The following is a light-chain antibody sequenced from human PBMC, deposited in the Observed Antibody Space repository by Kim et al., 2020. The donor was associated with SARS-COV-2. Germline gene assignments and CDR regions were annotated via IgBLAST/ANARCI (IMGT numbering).Light chain of an antibody. CDR1: QRVLYSANNKNY. CDR3: QQYFSTPYT. J-gene: IGKJ2*01. CDR2: WAS. Sequence: ATINCKSSQRVLYSANNKNYLAWYQQNPGQPPKLLIYWASTRESGVPDRFSGSGSGTDFTLTISSLQAADVAVYYCQQYFSTPYTFGQGTKLEI. V-gene: IGKV4-1*01.